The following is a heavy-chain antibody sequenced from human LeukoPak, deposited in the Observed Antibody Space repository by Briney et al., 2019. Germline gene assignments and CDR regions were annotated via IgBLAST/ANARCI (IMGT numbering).Heavy chain of an antibody. J-gene: IGHJ4*02. D-gene: IGHD3-22*01. CDR1: GFTFSSYG. Sequence: PGGSLRLSCAASGFTFSSYGMHWVRQAPGKGLEWVAFIRYDGSNKYYADSVKGRFTISRDNSKNTLYLQMNSLRAEDTAVYYCAGAYDSSGYYSPFDYWGQGTLVTVSS. CDR2: IRYDGSNK. CDR3: AGAYDSSGYYSPFDY. V-gene: IGHV3-30*02.